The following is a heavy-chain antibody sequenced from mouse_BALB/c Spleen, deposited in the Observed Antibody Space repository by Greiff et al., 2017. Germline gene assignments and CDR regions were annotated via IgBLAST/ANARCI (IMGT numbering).Heavy chain of an antibody. V-gene: IGHV3-2*02. D-gene: IGHD2-14*01. Sequence: EVQLVESGPGLVKPSQSLSLTCTVTGYSITSDYAWNWIRQFPGNKLEWMGYISYSGSTNYNPSLKSRISITRDTSKNQFFLQLNSVTTEDTATYYCARSRVRPGFAYWGQGTLVTVSA. CDR3: ARSRVRPGFAY. CDR2: ISYSGST. CDR1: GYSITSDYA. J-gene: IGHJ3*01.